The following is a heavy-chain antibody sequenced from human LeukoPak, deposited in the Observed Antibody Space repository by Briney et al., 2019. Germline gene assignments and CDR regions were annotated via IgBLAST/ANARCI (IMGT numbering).Heavy chain of an antibody. J-gene: IGHJ3*02. Sequence: SGTLSLTCAVSGDSISSNNWWSWVRQPPGKGLEWIGEIHHSGSTNYNPSLKSRVTISVDKSKNQFSLKLSSVTAADTAVYYCARAPQNYYDSSGYSYDAFDIWGQGTMVTVSS. D-gene: IGHD3-22*01. CDR3: ARAPQNYYDSSGYSYDAFDI. V-gene: IGHV4-4*02. CDR1: GDSISSNNW. CDR2: IHHSGST.